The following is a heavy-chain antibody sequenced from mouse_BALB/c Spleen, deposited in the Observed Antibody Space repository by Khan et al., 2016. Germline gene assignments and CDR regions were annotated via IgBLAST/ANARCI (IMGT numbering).Heavy chain of an antibody. CDR3: ARTYYSYWYFDV. Sequence: QIQLVQSGPELKKPGETVKISCKASGYTFTNYGMNWVKQAPGKGLKWMGWINTYTGEPTFAADFKGRFAFSLETSASTAYLQINHLKNEDMATYFCARTYYSYWYFDVWGAGTTVTVSS. CDR1: GYTFTNYG. V-gene: IGHV9-1*02. D-gene: IGHD2-12*01. J-gene: IGHJ1*01. CDR2: INTYTGEP.